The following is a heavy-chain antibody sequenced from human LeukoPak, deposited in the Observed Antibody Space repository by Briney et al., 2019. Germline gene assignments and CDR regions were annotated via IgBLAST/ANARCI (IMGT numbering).Heavy chain of an antibody. Sequence: SEPLSLTCAVYGGSFSGYYWSWIRQPPGKGLEWIGEINHSGSTNYNPSLKSRVTISVDTSKNQFSLKLSSVTAADTAVYYCARLGVAVAGTLVSYAFDIWGQGTMVTVSS. J-gene: IGHJ3*02. CDR1: GGSFSGYY. V-gene: IGHV4-34*01. CDR3: ARLGVAVAGTLVSYAFDI. CDR2: INHSGST. D-gene: IGHD6-19*01.